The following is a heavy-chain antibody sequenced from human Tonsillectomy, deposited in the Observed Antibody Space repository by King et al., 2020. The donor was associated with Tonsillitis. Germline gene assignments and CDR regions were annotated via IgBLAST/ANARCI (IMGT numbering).Heavy chain of an antibody. CDR2: IYYSGST. CDR1: GGSISSSSYY. J-gene: IGHJ4*02. Sequence: QLQESGPGLVKPSETLSLTCTVSGGSISSSSYYWGWIRQPPGKGLEWIGSIYYSGSTYYNPSLKSRVTISVDTSKNQFSLKLSSVTAADTAVYYCARLWSSSSWVDYWGQGTLVTVSS. V-gene: IGHV4-39*01. D-gene: IGHD6-13*01. CDR3: ARLWSSSSWVDY.